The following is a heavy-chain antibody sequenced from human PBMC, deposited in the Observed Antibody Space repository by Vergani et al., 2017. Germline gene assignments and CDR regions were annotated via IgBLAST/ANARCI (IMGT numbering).Heavy chain of an antibody. D-gene: IGHD6-13*01. Sequence: QVQLVESGGGVVQPGRSLRLSCAASGFTFSSYGMHWVRQAPGKGLEWVAVIWYDGSNKYYADSVKGRFTISRDNSKNTLYLQMNSLRAEDTAVYYCARDVIAAAGLVYWGQGTLVTVSS. CDR1: GFTFSSYG. CDR3: ARDVIAAAGLVY. J-gene: IGHJ4*02. CDR2: IWYDGSNK. V-gene: IGHV3-33*01.